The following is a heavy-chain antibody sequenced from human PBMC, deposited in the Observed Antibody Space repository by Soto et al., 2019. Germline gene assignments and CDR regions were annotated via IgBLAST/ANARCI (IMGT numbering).Heavy chain of an antibody. CDR2: VSGHSRSI. V-gene: IGHV3-23*01. J-gene: IGHJ4*02. CDR3: AKAPPTYDFPYYFDS. D-gene: IGHD3-3*01. Sequence: GGSLRLSCAASGFTLSNYAMSWVRQAPGKGLEWVSVVSGHSRSIYYADSVRGRFTISRDNSKNTLYLQMNSLRAEDTAVYYCAKAPPTYDFPYYFDSWGQGTLVTVSS. CDR1: GFTLSNYA.